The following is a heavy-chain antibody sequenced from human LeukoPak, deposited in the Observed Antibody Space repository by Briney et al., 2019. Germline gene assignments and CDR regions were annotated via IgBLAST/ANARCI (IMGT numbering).Heavy chain of an antibody. CDR3: ASTGDIHYYYYYMDV. D-gene: IGHD2-15*01. Sequence: SDTLSLTCIVSGGSISSSSYYWSWIRQPAGKGLEWIGRIYTSGSTNYNPSLKSRVTMSVDTSNNQFSLKLSSVTAADTAVYYCASTGDIHYYYYYMDVWGKGTTVTISS. CDR2: IYTSGST. V-gene: IGHV4-61*02. J-gene: IGHJ6*03. CDR1: GGSISSSSYY.